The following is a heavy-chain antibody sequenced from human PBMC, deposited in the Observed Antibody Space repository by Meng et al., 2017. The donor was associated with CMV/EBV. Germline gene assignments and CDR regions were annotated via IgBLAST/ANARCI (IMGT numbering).Heavy chain of an antibody. CDR1: GGSISSYY. J-gene: IGHJ5*02. Sequence: GSLRLSCTVSGGSISSYYWGWIRQPPGKGLEWIGSIYHSGSTYYNPSLKSRVTISVDTSKNQFSLKLSSVTAADTAVYYCARVGVGYDSAFDPWGQGTLVTVSS. D-gene: IGHD3-16*01. CDR2: IYHSGST. CDR3: ARVGVGYDSAFDP. V-gene: IGHV4-38-2*02.